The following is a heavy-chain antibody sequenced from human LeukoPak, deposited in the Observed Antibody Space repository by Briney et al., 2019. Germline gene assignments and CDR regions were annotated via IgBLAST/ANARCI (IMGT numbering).Heavy chain of an antibody. CDR3: AIGLFPVFITTWSDS. Sequence: GASVKVSCKVSGNTLTELSMHWVRQAPGKGLEWMGGFDPEDGEAIYAQKIQGKLTMTDDPSTDTAYMELSRLRSEDTALYSCAIGLFPVFITTWSDSWGQGTLVTVSS. CDR1: GNTLTELS. V-gene: IGHV1-24*01. CDR2: FDPEDGEA. J-gene: IGHJ4*02. D-gene: IGHD3-22*01.